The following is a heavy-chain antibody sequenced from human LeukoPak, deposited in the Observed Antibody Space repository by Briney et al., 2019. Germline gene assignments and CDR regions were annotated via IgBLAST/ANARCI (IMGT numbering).Heavy chain of an antibody. J-gene: IGHJ5*02. Sequence: PGGSLRLSCAASVFTFSSYAMSWVRQAPGKGLEWVSAISGSGGSTYYADSVKGRFTISRDNSKNTLYLQMNSLRAEDTAVYYCAKAQPMINDIAAAGMGFDPWGQGTLVTVSS. CDR1: VFTFSSYA. V-gene: IGHV3-23*01. CDR2: ISGSGGST. CDR3: AKAQPMINDIAAAGMGFDP. D-gene: IGHD6-13*01.